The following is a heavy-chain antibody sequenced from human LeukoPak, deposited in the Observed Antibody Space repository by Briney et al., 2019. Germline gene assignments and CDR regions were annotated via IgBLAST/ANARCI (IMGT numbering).Heavy chain of an antibody. CDR1: GGSFSGYY. D-gene: IGHD6-19*01. CDR2: INHSGST. Sequence: SETLSLTCAVYGGSFSGYYWSWIRQPPGKGLEWIGEINHSGSTNYNPSLKSRVTISVDTSKNQFSLKLSSVTAADTAVYYCATNSAWPWGQGTQVTVSS. V-gene: IGHV4-34*01. CDR3: ATNSAWP. J-gene: IGHJ5*02.